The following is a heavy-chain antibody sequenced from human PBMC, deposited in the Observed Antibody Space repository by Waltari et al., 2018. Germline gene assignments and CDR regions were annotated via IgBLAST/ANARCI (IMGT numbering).Heavy chain of an antibody. CDR1: GFTFSSYS. Sequence: EVQLVESGGGLVKPGGSLRLSCAASGFTFSSYSMNWVRQAPGKGLEWVSSISSSSSYIYYADSLKGRFTISRDNAKNSLYLQMNSLRAEDTAVYYCARGGLVVVPTTLDYWGQGTLVTVSS. J-gene: IGHJ4*02. V-gene: IGHV3-21*01. D-gene: IGHD3-22*01. CDR3: ARGGLVVVPTTLDY. CDR2: ISSSSSYI.